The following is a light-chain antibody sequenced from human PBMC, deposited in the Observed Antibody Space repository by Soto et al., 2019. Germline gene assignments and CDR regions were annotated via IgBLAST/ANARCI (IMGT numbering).Light chain of an antibody. V-gene: IGKV3-15*01. CDR1: QSVSSN. CDR3: QQYNNWPPLT. J-gene: IGKJ4*01. CDR2: GAS. Sequence: DIVMTQSPATLSVSPGERATLSCRASQSVSSNLAWYQQKPGQAPRLLIYGASTRATGIPARFSGSGSGTELTLPISSLQSEDVAVYYCQQYNNWPPLTFGGGTKVEIK.